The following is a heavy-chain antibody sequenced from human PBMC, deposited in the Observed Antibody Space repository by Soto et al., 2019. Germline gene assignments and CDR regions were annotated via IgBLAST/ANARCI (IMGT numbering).Heavy chain of an antibody. CDR2: IYYSGST. Sequence: QLQLQESGPGLVKPSETLSLTCTVSGGSISSSSYYWGWIRQPPGKGLEWIGSIYYSGSTYYNPSLKSRVTISVDTSKNQFSLKLSSVTAADTAVYYCARHYPYSSSWDWGQGTLVTVSS. CDR3: ARHYPYSSSWD. D-gene: IGHD6-13*01. J-gene: IGHJ4*02. V-gene: IGHV4-39*01. CDR1: GGSISSSSYY.